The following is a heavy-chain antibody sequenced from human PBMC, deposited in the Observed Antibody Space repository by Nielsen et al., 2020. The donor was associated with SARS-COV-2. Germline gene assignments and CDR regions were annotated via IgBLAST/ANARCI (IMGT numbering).Heavy chain of an antibody. CDR2: INWNGGST. J-gene: IGHJ6*02. D-gene: IGHD2-2*02. V-gene: IGHV3-20*03. CDR3: AREACSSTSCYMGMGSYYYYGMDV. Sequence: VRQAPGKGLEWVSGINWNGGSTGYADSVKGRFTISRDNAKNSLYLQMNSLRAEDTAVYYCAREACSSTSCYMGMGSYYYYGMDVWGQGTTVTVSS.